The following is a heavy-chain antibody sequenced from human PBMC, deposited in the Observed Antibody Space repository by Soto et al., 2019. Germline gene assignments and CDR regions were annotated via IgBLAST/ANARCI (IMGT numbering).Heavy chain of an antibody. CDR1: GGSISSGGYY. D-gene: IGHD2-15*01. J-gene: IGHJ5*02. CDR3: SRATPSPLIVRSSRGPWFAP. V-gene: IGHV4-31*11. CDR2: IHYSGST. Sequence: SETLSLTCAVSGGSISSGGYYWSWIRQHPGKGLEWIGYIHYSGSTSYNPSLKSRFTIARDPSNMQASLKLNAVTADNTSVYVXSRATPSPLIVRSSRGPWFAPRSQGTLVTVSS.